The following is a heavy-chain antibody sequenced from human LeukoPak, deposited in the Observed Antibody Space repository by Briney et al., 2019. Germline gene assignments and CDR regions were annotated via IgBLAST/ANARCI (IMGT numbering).Heavy chain of an antibody. D-gene: IGHD2-2*01. CDR2: IWYDGSQK. CDR3: ARDYCSTTTCLDY. Sequence: GRSLRLSCAASGFTFSNYGMQWVRRAPGKGLEWLAVIWYDGSQKYYADSVKGRFTISREDSKNTLYLQMNSLRVEDTAMYYCARDYCSTTTCLDYWGQGTLVTVSS. V-gene: IGHV3-33*01. CDR1: GFTFSNYG. J-gene: IGHJ4*02.